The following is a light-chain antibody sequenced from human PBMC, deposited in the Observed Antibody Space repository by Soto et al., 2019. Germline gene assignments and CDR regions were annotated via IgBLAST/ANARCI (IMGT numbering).Light chain of an antibody. CDR1: QSVSSSY. J-gene: IGKJ1*01. CDR2: GAS. CDR3: QQYNSYS. V-gene: IGKV3-20*01. Sequence: ENVLTQSPGTLSFSPGGRATLSCRASQSVSSSYLAWYQQKPGQAPRLLIYGASTRATGIPARFSGSGSGTEFTLTISSLQPDDFATYYCQQYNSYSFGQGTKVDIK.